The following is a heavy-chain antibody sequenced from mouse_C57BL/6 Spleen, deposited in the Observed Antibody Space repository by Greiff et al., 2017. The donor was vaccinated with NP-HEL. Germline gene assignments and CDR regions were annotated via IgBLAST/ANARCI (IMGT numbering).Heavy chain of an antibody. CDR2: ISSGGSYT. Sequence: EVNVVESGGDLVKPGGSLKLSCAASGFTFSSYGMSWVRQTPDKRLEWVATISSGGSYTYYPDSVKGRFTISRDNAKNTLYLQMSSLKSEDTAMYYCARVYDYWGQGTSVTVSS. J-gene: IGHJ4*01. V-gene: IGHV5-6*01. CDR1: GFTFSSYG. CDR3: ARVYDY. D-gene: IGHD1-1*01.